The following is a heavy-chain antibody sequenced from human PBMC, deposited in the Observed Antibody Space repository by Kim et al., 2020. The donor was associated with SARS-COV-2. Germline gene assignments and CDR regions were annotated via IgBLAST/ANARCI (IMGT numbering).Heavy chain of an antibody. V-gene: IGHV3-21*01. D-gene: IGHD4-17*01. Sequence: ISYADSVKGRFTISRDNAKNSLYLKMNSLRAEDTAVYYCARDEETYGGDYWGQGTLVTVSS. CDR2: I. CDR3: ARDEETYGGDY. J-gene: IGHJ4*02.